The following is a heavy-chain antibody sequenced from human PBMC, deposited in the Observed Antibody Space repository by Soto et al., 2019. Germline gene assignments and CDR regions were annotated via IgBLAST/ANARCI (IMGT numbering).Heavy chain of an antibody. CDR3: AKSPSRAPYGMDV. V-gene: IGHV3-23*01. Sequence: GGSLRLSCAAPGFPFSMYAMTWVRQAPGKGLEWVSAISGSVDSTYYADSVKGRFTISRDNSKKTVYLEMNSLRVEDTAVYHCAKSPSRAPYGMDVWGQGTTVTVSS. D-gene: IGHD6-6*01. CDR2: ISGSVDST. J-gene: IGHJ6*02. CDR1: GFPFSMYA.